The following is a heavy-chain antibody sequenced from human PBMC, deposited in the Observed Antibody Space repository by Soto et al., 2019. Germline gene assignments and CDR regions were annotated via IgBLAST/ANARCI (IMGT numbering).Heavy chain of an antibody. CDR1: GFTFSSYS. V-gene: IGHV3-21*01. J-gene: IGHJ1*01. CDR3: VSASPPYYGDYAVVYFQH. D-gene: IGHD4-17*01. Sequence: EVQLVESGGGLVKPGGSLRLSCAASGFTFSSYSMNWVRQAPGKGLEWVSSISSSSSYIYYADSVKGRFTISRDNAKNSLYLQMNSLRAEDTAVYYYVSASPPYYGDYAVVYFQHWGQGTLVIVSS. CDR2: ISSSSSYI.